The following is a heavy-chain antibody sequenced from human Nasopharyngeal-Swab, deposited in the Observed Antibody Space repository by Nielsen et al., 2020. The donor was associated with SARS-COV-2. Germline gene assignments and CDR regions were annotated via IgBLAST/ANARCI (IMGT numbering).Heavy chain of an antibody. CDR3: AIAVAGTGQYDY. V-gene: IGHV4-59*01. Sequence: SETLSLTCTVSGGSISSYYWSWIRQPPGKGLEWIGYIYYSGSTNYNPSLKSRVTRSVDTSKNQFSLKLSSVTAADTAVYYCAIAVAGTGQYDYWGQGTLVTVSS. CDR2: IYYSGST. J-gene: IGHJ4*02. CDR1: GGSISSYY. D-gene: IGHD6-19*01.